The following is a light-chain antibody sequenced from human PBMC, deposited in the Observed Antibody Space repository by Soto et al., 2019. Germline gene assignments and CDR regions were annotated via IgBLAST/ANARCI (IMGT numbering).Light chain of an antibody. V-gene: IGLV2-23*01. Sequence: QSALTQPASVSGSPGQSITISCTGTSSDVGSYNLVSWYQQHPGKAPKLMIYEGSKRPSGVSNRFSGSKSGNTASLTISGLQAEDEADYYCCSNAVRNTCVFGGGTKLTVL. CDR3: CSNAVRNTCV. CDR1: SSDVGSYNL. J-gene: IGLJ3*02. CDR2: EGS.